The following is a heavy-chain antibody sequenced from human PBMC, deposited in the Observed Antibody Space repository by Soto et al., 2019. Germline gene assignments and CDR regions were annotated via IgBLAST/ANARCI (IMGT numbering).Heavy chain of an antibody. V-gene: IGHV3-72*01. CDR1: GFTFSDHQ. CDR3: VRVVGAPNWFDP. CDR2: TRNKANSYTT. J-gene: IGHJ5*02. D-gene: IGHD1-26*01. Sequence: EVQLVESGGGLVQPGGSLRLSCAASGFTFSDHQMDWVRQAPGKGLEWVGRTRNKANSYTTEYAASVKGRFTISRDDSKNALYLQMNSLKTEDTAVYYCVRVVGAPNWFDPWGQGTLVTVSS.